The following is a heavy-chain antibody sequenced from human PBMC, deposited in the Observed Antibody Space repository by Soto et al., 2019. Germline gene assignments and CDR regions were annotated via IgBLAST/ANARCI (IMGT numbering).Heavy chain of an antibody. D-gene: IGHD2-2*01. CDR1: GFTFSSYG. CDR3: ARVASIVLAHDAFDI. Sequence: QVQLVESGGVVVQPGRSLRLSCAASGFTFSSYGMHWVRQAPGKGLEWVAVIWYDGSNKYYADSVKGRFTISRDNSKNTRYLQMNSLRAEDTAVYYCARVASIVLAHDAFDIWGQGTMVTVSS. J-gene: IGHJ3*02. V-gene: IGHV3-33*01. CDR2: IWYDGSNK.